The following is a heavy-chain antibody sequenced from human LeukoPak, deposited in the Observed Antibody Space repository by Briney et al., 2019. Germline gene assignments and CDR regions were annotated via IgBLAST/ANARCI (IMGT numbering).Heavy chain of an antibody. CDR2: IYTSGST. J-gene: IGHJ4*02. Sequence: SETLSLTCTVSGGSISSGPYYWSWIRQPAGKGLEWIGRIYTSGSTNYNPSLKSRVTISVDTSKNQFSLKLSSVTAADTAVYYCASGIAADLYWGQGTLVTVSS. CDR3: ASGIAADLY. V-gene: IGHV4-61*02. CDR1: GGSISSGPYY. D-gene: IGHD6-13*01.